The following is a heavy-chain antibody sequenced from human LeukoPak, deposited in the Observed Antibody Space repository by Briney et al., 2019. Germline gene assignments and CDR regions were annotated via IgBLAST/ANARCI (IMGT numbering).Heavy chain of an antibody. J-gene: IGHJ4*02. CDR3: AIRDPGHSSGLANFDY. V-gene: IGHV1-46*03. Sequence: GASVKVSCTASGYTFTSYYMHWVRQAPGQGLEWMGIINPSGGSTSYAQKFQGRVTMTRGTSTRTVYMELSSLSSGATAVYCFAIRDPGHSSGLANFDYWGQGTLLTVPS. CDR1: GYTFTSYY. D-gene: IGHD6-25*01. CDR2: INPSGGST.